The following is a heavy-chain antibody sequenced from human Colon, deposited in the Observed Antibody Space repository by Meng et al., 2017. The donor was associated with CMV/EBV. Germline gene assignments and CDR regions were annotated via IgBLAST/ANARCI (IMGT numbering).Heavy chain of an antibody. Sequence: EVQLVESGGGLIQPGGSLRLSCAASGFNVSNRYMGWVRQAPGKGLQYVSLIHAGGNTIYADSVKGRFTLSRDNSKNTMSLQMNSLRVEDTAVYYCARGWNGASWGFGYWDQGTLVTVAS. D-gene: IGHD3-3*01. CDR3: ARGWNGASWGFGY. CDR2: IHAGGNT. CDR1: GFNVSNRY. J-gene: IGHJ4*02. V-gene: IGHV3-53*01.